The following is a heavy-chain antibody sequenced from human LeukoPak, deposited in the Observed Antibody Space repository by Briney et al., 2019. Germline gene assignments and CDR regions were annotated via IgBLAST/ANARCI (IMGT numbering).Heavy chain of an antibody. CDR3: ARHLLWFGELSGGFDY. CDR1: GFTFSSYS. D-gene: IGHD3-10*01. V-gene: IGHV3-21*04. J-gene: IGHJ4*02. CDR2: ISSSGSYI. Sequence: GGSLRLSCAASGFTFSSYSINWVRQAPGKGLEWVSFISSSGSYIYYADSVKGRFTISRDNSRNTLYLQMNSLRAEDTAVYYCARHLLWFGELSGGFDYWGQGTLVTVSS.